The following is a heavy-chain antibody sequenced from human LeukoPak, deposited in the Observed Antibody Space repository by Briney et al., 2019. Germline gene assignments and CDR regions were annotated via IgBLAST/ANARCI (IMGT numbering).Heavy chain of an antibody. CDR3: ARHMYSGRYYGIDY. CDR2: IYDSGST. CDR1: GGSISSYY. J-gene: IGHJ4*02. D-gene: IGHD1-26*01. V-gene: IGHV4-59*08. Sequence: PSETLSLTCTVSGGSISSYYWSWIRQSPGKGLEWIGYIYDSGSTNYNPSLKSPVTISIDTSKNQFSLKLSSVTAADTAVYYCARHMYSGRYYGIDYWGQGTLVTVSS.